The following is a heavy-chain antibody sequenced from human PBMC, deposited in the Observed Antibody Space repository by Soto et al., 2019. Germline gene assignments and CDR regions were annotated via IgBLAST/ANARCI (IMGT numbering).Heavy chain of an antibody. CDR3: AADTDPNDLGDSAFDI. V-gene: IGHV1-58*02. D-gene: IGHD3-16*01. Sequence: ASVKVSCKASGFTFTSSAMQWVRQARGQRLEWIGWIVVGSGNTNYAQKFQERVTITRDMSTSTAYMELSSLRSEDTAVYYCAADTDPNDLGDSAFDIWGQGTMVTVSS. CDR2: IVVGSGNT. J-gene: IGHJ3*02. CDR1: GFTFTSSA.